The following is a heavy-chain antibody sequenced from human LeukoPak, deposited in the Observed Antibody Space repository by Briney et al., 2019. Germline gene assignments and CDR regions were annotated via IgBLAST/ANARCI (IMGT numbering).Heavy chain of an antibody. CDR3: TSGLSVLRSNNTPVDY. Sequence: GGSLRLSCAASGFAFSSYAMHWFRQASRKGLEWCGRIRSKTNNYATAYAESVKGRFIISRDDSMNTAYLQMNSLKTEDTAVYYCTSGLSVLRSNNTPVDYWGQGTLVTVSS. D-gene: IGHD4-17*01. V-gene: IGHV3-73*01. J-gene: IGHJ4*02. CDR2: IRSKTNNYAT. CDR1: GFAFSSYA.